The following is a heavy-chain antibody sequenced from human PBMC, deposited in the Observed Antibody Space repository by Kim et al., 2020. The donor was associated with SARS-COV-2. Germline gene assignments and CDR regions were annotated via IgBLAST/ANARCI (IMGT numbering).Heavy chain of an antibody. J-gene: IGHJ4*02. CDR1: GFTFNTYG. CDR2: ISYDGSNK. CDR3: AKSFSGSYFGYDY. V-gene: IGHV3-30*18. Sequence: GVSLRLSCAASGFTFNTYGMHWVRQAPGKGLEWVAVISYDGSNKYYADSVKGRFTISRDNSKNTLYLQMYSLRIEDTAVYYCAKSFSGSYFGYDYWGQGTLVTVSS. D-gene: IGHD1-26*01.